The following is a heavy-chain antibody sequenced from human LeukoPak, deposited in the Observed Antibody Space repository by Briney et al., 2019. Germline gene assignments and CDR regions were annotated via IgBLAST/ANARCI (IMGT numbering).Heavy chain of an antibody. V-gene: IGHV4-59*08. J-gene: IGHJ4*02. Sequence: SETLSLTCTVSGGSISSYYWSRIRQSPGKGLEWIAYIYYSGSTNYNPSLKSRVTISVDTSKNQFSLKLSSVTAADTAVYYCARLPLRSHFDYWGQGTLVTVSS. CDR3: ARLPLRSHFDY. CDR2: IYYSGST. CDR1: GGSISSYY.